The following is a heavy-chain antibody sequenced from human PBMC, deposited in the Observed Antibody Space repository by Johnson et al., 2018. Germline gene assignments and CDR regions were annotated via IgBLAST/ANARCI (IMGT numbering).Heavy chain of an antibody. J-gene: IGHJ6*03. Sequence: QVQLQESGPGLVKPSETLSLSCTVSGDSVSNPYWSWIRQPPGEAPEWIVSFHYTVSTNYNPSLKSRVTILVDTSKSQFSLKLTSVTAADTAVYYCARNGGRDGDEGHGYMDVWGKGTTVTVSS. D-gene: IGHD4-17*01. CDR1: GDSVSNPY. CDR3: ARNGGRDGDEGHGYMDV. CDR2: FHYTVST. V-gene: IGHV4-59*02.